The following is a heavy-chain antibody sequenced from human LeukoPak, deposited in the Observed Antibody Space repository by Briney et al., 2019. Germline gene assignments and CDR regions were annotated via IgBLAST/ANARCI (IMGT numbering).Heavy chain of an antibody. J-gene: IGHJ4*02. CDR2: ISYDGSNK. CDR1: GFTFSSYG. D-gene: IGHD3-16*01. V-gene: IGHV3-30*18. CDR3: AKGLMMD. Sequence: PGRSLRLSCAASGFTFSSYGMHWVRQAPGKGLEWVAVISYDGSNKYYADSVKGRFTISRDNPKNTLYLQMNSLRAEDTAVYYCAKGLMMDWGQGTLVTVSS.